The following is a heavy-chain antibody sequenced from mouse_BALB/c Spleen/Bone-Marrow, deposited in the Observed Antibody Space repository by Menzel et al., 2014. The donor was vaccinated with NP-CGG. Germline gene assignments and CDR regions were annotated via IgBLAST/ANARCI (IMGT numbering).Heavy chain of an antibody. D-gene: IGHD2-4*01. J-gene: IGHJ4*01. CDR2: INPDSSTI. Sequence: VQLKESGGGLVQPGGSLKPSCAASGFDFSRYWMSWVRQAPGKGLEWIGEINPDSSTINYTPSLKDRFIISRDNAKNTLYLQMSKVRSEDTALYYCARRGLRREAYYAMDYWGQGTSVTVSS. V-gene: IGHV4-1*02. CDR1: GFDFSRYW. CDR3: ARRGLRREAYYAMDY.